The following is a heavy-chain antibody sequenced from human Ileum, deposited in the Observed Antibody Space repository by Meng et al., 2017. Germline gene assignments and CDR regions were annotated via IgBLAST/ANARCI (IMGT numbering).Heavy chain of an antibody. V-gene: IGHV4-34*01. CDR3: ARPAGYSSNWYKYFQH. CDR2: INHSGST. CDR1: GGSFSGYY. D-gene: IGHD6-13*01. J-gene: IGHJ1*01. Sequence: QVQLQQWGAALLTPSGTLSLTSAVHGGSFSGYYWSWIRQSPGKGLEWIGEINHSGSTNYNPSLQSRVTISVDRSKSQFSLELTSVTAADTAVYYCARPAGYSSNWYKYFQHWGLGTLVTVSS.